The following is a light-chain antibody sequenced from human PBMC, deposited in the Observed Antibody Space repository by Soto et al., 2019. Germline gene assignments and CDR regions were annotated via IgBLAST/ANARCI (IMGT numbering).Light chain of an antibody. CDR3: QQYNEWPRT. J-gene: IGKJ1*01. CDR2: GSS. Sequence: EILITQSPATPSVSPGERATLSCRASQSVDSNLAWYQQKPGQAPRLLIYGSSTRATGISATFSGCGSGTDFTLIISSLQSEDFAVFYCQQYNEWPRTFGPGTKVDIK. V-gene: IGKV3-15*01. CDR1: QSVDSN.